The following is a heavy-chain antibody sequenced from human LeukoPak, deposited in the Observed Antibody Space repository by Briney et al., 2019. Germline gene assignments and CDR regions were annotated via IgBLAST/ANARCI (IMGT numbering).Heavy chain of an antibody. CDR2: IIPIFGTA. CDR3: ARAGKDYYGSGSSSFDY. V-gene: IGHV1-69*06. CDR1: GGTFSSYA. J-gene: IGHJ4*02. Sequence: ASVKVSCKASGGTFSSYAISWVRQAPGQGLEWMGGIIPIFGTANYAQKFQGRVTITADKSTSTAYMELSSLRSEDTAVYYCARAGKDYYGSGSSSFDYWGQGTLVTVSS. D-gene: IGHD3-10*01.